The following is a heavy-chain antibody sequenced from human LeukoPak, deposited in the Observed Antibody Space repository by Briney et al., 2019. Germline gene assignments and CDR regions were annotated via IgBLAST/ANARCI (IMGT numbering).Heavy chain of an antibody. J-gene: IGHJ6*03. Sequence: GASVKVSCKASGCTFSSYAISWVRQAPGQGLEWMGGIIPIFGTANYAQKFQGRVTITTDESTSTAYMELSSLRSEDTAVYYCARVVKDYYYYYMDVWGKGTTVTVSS. D-gene: IGHD2-21*01. CDR2: IIPIFGTA. CDR3: ARVVKDYYYYYMDV. CDR1: GCTFSSYA. V-gene: IGHV1-69*05.